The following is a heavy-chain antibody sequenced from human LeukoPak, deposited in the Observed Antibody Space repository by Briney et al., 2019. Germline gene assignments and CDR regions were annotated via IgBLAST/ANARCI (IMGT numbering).Heavy chain of an antibody. CDR2: ISYDGSNK. Sequence: RGSLRLSCAASGFTFSSYAMRWVRQAPGKGLEWVAVISYDGSNKYYADSVKGRFTISRDNSKNTLYLQMNSLRAEDTAVYYCAREGYSYGYEVFDYWGQGTLVTVSS. D-gene: IGHD5-18*01. CDR1: GFTFSSYA. CDR3: AREGYSYGYEVFDY. V-gene: IGHV3-30-3*01. J-gene: IGHJ4*02.